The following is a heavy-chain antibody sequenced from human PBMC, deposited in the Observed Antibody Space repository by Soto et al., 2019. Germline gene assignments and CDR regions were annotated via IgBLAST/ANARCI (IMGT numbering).Heavy chain of an antibody. D-gene: IGHD6-13*01. CDR3: AHRIAAAEKYNWFDP. V-gene: IGHV2-5*02. Sequence: QITLKESGPTLVKPTQTLTLTCTFSGFSLSTSGVGVGWIRQPPGKALEWLALIYWDDDKRYSPSLKSRLTITTDTSKNQVVLTMTNMDPVDTATYYCAHRIAAAEKYNWFDPWGQGTLVTVSS. CDR1: GFSLSTSGVG. CDR2: IYWDDDK. J-gene: IGHJ5*02.